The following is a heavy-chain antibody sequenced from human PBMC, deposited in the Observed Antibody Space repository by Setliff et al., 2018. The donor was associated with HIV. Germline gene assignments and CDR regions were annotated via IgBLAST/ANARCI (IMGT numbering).Heavy chain of an antibody. Sequence: PSETLSLTCTVSGGSISSYYWSWIRQPPGKGMEWIGYIYVTGSTYYRPSLKSRVTLSVELSKIHFSLKLTSVTAADTAVYYYARQSYHVTEGFYTDVFDLWGQGTVVTVSS. CDR2: IYVTGST. D-gene: IGHD3-10*02. CDR1: GGSISSYY. J-gene: IGHJ3*01. CDR3: ARQSYHVTEGFYTDVFDL. V-gene: IGHV4-59*04.